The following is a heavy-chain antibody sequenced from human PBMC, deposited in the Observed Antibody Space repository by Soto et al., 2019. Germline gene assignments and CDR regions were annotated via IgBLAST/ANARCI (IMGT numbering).Heavy chain of an antibody. CDR1: GFTFGSSA. D-gene: IGHD3-3*01. CDR2: ISGSGGST. J-gene: IGHJ4*02. CDR3: AKTRRFLEWLSQYYFDY. V-gene: IGHV3-23*01. Sequence: GSLRLSCAASGFTFGSSAMSWVRQAPGKGLEWVSAISGSGGSTYYADSVKGRFTISRDNSKNTLYLQMNSLRAEDTAVYYCAKTRRFLEWLSQYYFDYWGQGTLVTVSS.